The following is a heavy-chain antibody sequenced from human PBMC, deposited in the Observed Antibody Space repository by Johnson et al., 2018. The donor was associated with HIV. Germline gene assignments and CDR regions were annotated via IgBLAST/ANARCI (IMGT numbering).Heavy chain of an antibody. Sequence: VQLVESGGGVVQPGRSLRLSCAASGFTFSTYAMTWVRQAPGKGLQWVSTISGGGSGTYYADSVKGRYTISRDNSKNTLSLQMNSLSVEDTAIYYCAKRLGYDSRGDQFDIWGQGTMVTVSS. V-gene: IGHV3-23*04. CDR3: AKRLGYDSRGDQFDI. CDR2: ISGGGSGT. CDR1: GFTFSTYA. D-gene: IGHD3-22*01. J-gene: IGHJ3*02.